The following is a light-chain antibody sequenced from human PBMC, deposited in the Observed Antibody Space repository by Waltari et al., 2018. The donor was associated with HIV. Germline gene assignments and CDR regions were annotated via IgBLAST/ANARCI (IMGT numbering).Light chain of an antibody. V-gene: IGLV2-23*02. CDR3: GSYAGSNAYV. CDR2: EFS. CDR1: SNDVGYYTL. Sequence: QSALTQPASVSGSPGQSITISCTGTSNDVGYYTLVSWYQQDPGKAPKVMIYEFSKRPSGVSNRFSGSKSGNTASLTISGLQAEDEADYYCGSYAGSNAYVFGIGTKVTVL. J-gene: IGLJ1*01.